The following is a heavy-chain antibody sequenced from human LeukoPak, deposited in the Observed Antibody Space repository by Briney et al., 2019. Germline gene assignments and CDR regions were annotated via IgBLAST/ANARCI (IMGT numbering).Heavy chain of an antibody. CDR2: IIPIFGTA. D-gene: IGHD4-17*01. V-gene: IGHV1-69*13. CDR1: GGTFSSYA. J-gene: IGHJ4*02. Sequence: GASVKVSCKASGGTFSSYAISWVRQVPGQGLEWMGGIIPIFGTANYAQKFQGRVTITADESTSTAYMELSSLRSEDTAVYYCAIFPHYGDYGVQNDYWGQGTLVTVSS. CDR3: AIFPHYGDYGVQNDY.